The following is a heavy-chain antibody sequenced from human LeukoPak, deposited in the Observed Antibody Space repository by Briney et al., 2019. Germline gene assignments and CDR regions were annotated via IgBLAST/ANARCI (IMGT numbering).Heavy chain of an antibody. J-gene: IGHJ6*02. CDR2: ISYDGSNK. Sequence: AGGSLRLSCAASGFTFSSYGMHWVRQAPGKGLEWVSVISYDGSNKYYADSVKGRFTISRDNSKNTLYLQMNSLRAEDTAVYYCAKGPDYGGNSPNYYHGMDVWGQGTTVTVSS. V-gene: IGHV3-30*18. CDR3: AKGPDYGGNSPNYYHGMDV. CDR1: GFTFSSYG. D-gene: IGHD4-23*01.